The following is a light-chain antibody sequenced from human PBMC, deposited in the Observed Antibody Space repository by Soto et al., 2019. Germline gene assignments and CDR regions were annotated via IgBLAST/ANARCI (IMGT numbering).Light chain of an antibody. J-gene: IGLJ2*01. Sequence: QSVLTQPPSASGSPGQSVTISCTGTSSDVGGYNLVSWYQQHPGKAPKLMIYEVSKRPSGVPDRFSGSKSGNTASLTVSGLQAEDEADYFCSSHGGGNTIFGGGTKLTVL. CDR2: EVS. V-gene: IGLV2-8*01. CDR3: SSHGGGNTI. CDR1: SSDVGGYNL.